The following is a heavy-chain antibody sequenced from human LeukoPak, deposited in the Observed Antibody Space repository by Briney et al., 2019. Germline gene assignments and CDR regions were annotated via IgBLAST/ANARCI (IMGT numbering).Heavy chain of an antibody. CDR3: AREGYYDSSGYYFGY. D-gene: IGHD3-22*01. Sequence: GGSLRLSCAASGITFSDYYMSWIRQAPGKGLEWVSYISSSSSHTNYADSVKGRFTISRDNAKNSLYLQMNSLSAEDTAVYYCAREGYYDSSGYYFGYWGQGTLVTVSS. J-gene: IGHJ4*02. V-gene: IGHV3-11*05. CDR1: GITFSDYY. CDR2: ISSSSSHT.